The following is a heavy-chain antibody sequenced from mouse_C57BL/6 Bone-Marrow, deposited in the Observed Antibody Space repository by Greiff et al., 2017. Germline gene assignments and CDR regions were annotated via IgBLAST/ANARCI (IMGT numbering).Heavy chain of an antibody. J-gene: IGHJ3*01. CDR1: GYTFTSYW. D-gene: IGHD4-1*01. CDR2: IDPNSGGT. Sequence: VKLQQPGADLVKPGASVKLSCKASGYTFTSYWMHWVKQRPGRGLEWIGRIDPNSGGTKYNEKFKSKATRTVDKPSSTAYLQLSSLTSEDSAVYYCARRDWDGPWFAYWGQGTLVTVSA. CDR3: ARRDWDGPWFAY. V-gene: IGHV1-72*01.